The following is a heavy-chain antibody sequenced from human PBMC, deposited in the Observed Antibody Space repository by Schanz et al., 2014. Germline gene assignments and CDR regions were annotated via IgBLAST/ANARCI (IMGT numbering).Heavy chain of an antibody. V-gene: IGHV3-48*01. J-gene: IGHJ4*02. Sequence: VQLVESGGGVVQPGGSLRLSCAASGFTFSNYAMSWVRQAPGKGLEWLSYIATSSSTRHYADSVKGRFTISRDNSKNTLYLQMNTLRAEDTAVYYCARDRGYCSGGSCLTFDYWGQGTLVTVSS. D-gene: IGHD2-15*01. CDR1: GFTFSNYA. CDR2: IATSSSTR. CDR3: ARDRGYCSGGSCLTFDY.